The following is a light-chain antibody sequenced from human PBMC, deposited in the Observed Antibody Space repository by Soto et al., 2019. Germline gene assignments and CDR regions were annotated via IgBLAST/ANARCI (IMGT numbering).Light chain of an antibody. J-gene: IGKJ4*01. V-gene: IGKV3-15*01. Sequence: EIVMTQSPATLSVSPGERATLSCRASQSVRSSFLAWYQQKPGQAPSLLIYGAYTRATGIQARFSGSGSGTEFTLTINSLQSEDFAVYYCKQYSNWPLTFGGGTKVDIK. CDR3: KQYSNWPLT. CDR2: GAY. CDR1: QSVRSSF.